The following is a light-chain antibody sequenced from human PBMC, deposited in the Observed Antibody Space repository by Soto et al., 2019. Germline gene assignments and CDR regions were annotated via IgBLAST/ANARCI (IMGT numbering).Light chain of an antibody. CDR3: QQHGSSPFT. V-gene: IGKV3-20*01. CDR1: QSVSDNY. CDR2: GAT. Sequence: ENVLTQSPGTLSLSPGERATLSCRASQSVSDNYVAWYRQKPGQAPRLLIYGATNRATGVPDRFSGSGSGTDFTLTISRLEPEDFAVYYCQQHGSSPFTFGPGTRVDIK. J-gene: IGKJ3*01.